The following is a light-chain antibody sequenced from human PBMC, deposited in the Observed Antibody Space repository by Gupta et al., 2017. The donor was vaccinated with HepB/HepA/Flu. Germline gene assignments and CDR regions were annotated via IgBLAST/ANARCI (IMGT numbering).Light chain of an antibody. CDR2: KAS. V-gene: IGKV1-5*03. CDR1: QSISSW. CDR3: HWYGSYSQGT. J-gene: IGKJ2*02. Sequence: DRVTITCRASQSISSWLAWYQQKPGKAPKFLIYKASSLESGVPSRFSGSGSGTEFSLTISSLQPDDFATYYCHWYGSYSQGTFGQGTKLEIK.